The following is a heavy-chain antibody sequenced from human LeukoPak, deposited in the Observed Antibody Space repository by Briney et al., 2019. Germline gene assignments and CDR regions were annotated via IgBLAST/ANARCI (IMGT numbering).Heavy chain of an antibody. V-gene: IGHV3-21*01. Sequence: PGGSLRLSCAASGFTLSNYSMNWVRQAPGKGLEWVSSISSSSSYIYYADSVKGRFTISRDNAKNSLYLQMNSLRAEDTAVYYCARHGNDYYYYMDVWGKGTTVTVSS. CDR3: ARHGNDYYYYMDV. CDR2: ISSSSSYI. CDR1: GFTLSNYS. J-gene: IGHJ6*03. D-gene: IGHD1-1*01.